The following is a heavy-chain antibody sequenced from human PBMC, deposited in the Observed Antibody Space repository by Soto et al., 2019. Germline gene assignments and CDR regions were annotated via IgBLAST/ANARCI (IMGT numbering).Heavy chain of an antibody. Sequence: SETLSLTCTVSGGSISSHYWSWIRQPPGKGLEWIGYLYYSGSTDYNPSLRSRVTISVDTSKTQFSLKLSSVTAADTAVYYCARGSGCSGGSCYYGLDVWGQGTTVTVSS. V-gene: IGHV4-59*11. CDR3: ARGSGCSGGSCYYGLDV. CDR1: GGSISSHY. CDR2: LYYSGST. D-gene: IGHD2-15*01. J-gene: IGHJ6*02.